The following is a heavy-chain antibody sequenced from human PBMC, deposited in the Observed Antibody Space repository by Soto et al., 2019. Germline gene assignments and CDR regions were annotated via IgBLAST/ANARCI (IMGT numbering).Heavy chain of an antibody. Sequence: GASVKVSCKVSGYTLTELSMHWVRQAPGKGLEWMGGFDPEDGETIYAQKFQGRVTMTEDTSTDTAYMELSSLRSEDTAVYYCATDSGIAPCYYFDYWGQGTLVTVSS. J-gene: IGHJ4*02. D-gene: IGHD6-13*01. CDR2: FDPEDGET. CDR1: GYTLTELS. V-gene: IGHV1-24*01. CDR3: ATDSGIAPCYYFDY.